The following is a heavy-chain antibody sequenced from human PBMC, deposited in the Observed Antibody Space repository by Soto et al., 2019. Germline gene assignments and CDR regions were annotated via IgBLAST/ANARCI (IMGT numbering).Heavy chain of an antibody. J-gene: IGHJ4*02. CDR3: ARGRGYSYGIDY. Sequence: SETLSLTCTVSGGPISSGDHYWSWIRQPPGKGLETIVYISYGGTTYYNPSLQSRITISVDTSKNQFSLKLSFVTAADTAIYYCARGRGYSYGIDYWGQGTLVTVS. V-gene: IGHV4-30-4*01. D-gene: IGHD5-18*01. CDR2: ISYGGTT. CDR1: GGPISSGDHY.